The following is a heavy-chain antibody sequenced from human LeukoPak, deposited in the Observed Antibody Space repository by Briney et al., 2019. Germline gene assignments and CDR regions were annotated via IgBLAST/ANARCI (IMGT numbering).Heavy chain of an antibody. J-gene: IGHJ3*02. CDR3: AKDRWTTVTTSLAFDI. CDR1: GFTFSSYA. Sequence: GGSLRLSCAASGFTFSSYAMSWVRQAPGKGLEWVSAISGSGGSTYYADSVKGRFTISGDNSKNTLYLQMNSLRAEDTAVYYCAKDRWTTVTTSLAFDIWGQGTMVTVSS. CDR2: ISGSGGST. V-gene: IGHV3-23*01. D-gene: IGHD4-11*01.